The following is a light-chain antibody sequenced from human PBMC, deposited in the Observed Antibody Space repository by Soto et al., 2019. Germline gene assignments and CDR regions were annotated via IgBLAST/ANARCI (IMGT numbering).Light chain of an antibody. Sequence: EIVMTQSPATLSVSPGERATRSCRASQSVSSNLAWYQQKPGQAPRLLIHGASTRATGIPARFSGSGSGTEFTLTISSLQSEDFAVYYCQRYNKWPPVTFGGGTKADIK. CDR1: QSVSSN. CDR2: GAS. CDR3: QRYNKWPPVT. V-gene: IGKV3-15*01. J-gene: IGKJ4*01.